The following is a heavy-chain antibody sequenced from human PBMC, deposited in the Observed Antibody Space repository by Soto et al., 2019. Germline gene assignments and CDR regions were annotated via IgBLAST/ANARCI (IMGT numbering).Heavy chain of an antibody. CDR1: GYTFTVYY. V-gene: IGHV1-2*02. D-gene: IGHD1-26*01. Sequence: QVQLVPSGAEVKKPGASVNVSCKASGYTFTVYYMHWVRQAPGPGLEWMGWINPKSGGTMYPQKFQGRVTMTWDTSISTAYMALTRLRSDDTAVYYCARDLAKGGGSAGFDYWGQGTLVTVSS. CDR2: INPKSGGT. J-gene: IGHJ4*02. CDR3: ARDLAKGGGSAGFDY.